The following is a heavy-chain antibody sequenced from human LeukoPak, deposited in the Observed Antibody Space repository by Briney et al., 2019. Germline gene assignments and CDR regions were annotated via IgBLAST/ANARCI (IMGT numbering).Heavy chain of an antibody. J-gene: IGHJ6*03. CDR3: ARSSKGIVVVPAAIAVFYMDV. Sequence: SQTLSLTCTVSGDSISSYYWSWIRQPPGKGLEWIGYIYYSGSTNYNPSLKSRVTISEDTSKNQFSLKLSSVTAADTALYYCARSSKGIVVVPAAIAVFYMDVWGKGTPVSVSS. CDR2: IYYSGST. D-gene: IGHD2-2*02. CDR1: GDSISSYY. V-gene: IGHV4-59*08.